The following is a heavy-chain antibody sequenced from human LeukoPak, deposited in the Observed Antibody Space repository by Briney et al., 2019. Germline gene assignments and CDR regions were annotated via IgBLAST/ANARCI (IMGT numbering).Heavy chain of an antibody. D-gene: IGHD3-10*01. J-gene: IGHJ5*02. CDR2: IRSKANSYAT. V-gene: IGHV3-73*01. CDR1: GFTFSGSA. CDR3: TRLGGFDP. Sequence: GGSLTLSCAASGFTFSGSAMHWVRQASGKGLEWVGRIRSKANSYATAYAASVKGRFTISRDDSKNTAYLQMNSLKTEDTAAYYCTRLGGFDPWGQGTLVTVSS.